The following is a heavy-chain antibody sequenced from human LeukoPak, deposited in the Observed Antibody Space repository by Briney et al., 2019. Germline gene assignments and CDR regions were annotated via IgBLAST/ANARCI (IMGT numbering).Heavy chain of an antibody. Sequence: ASVKVSCKASGYTFTSYGISWVRQAPGQGLEWMGWINPNSGGTNYAQKFQGRVTMTRDTSISTAYMELSRLRSDDTAVYYCATNHGGAAAALDYFDYWGQGTLVTVSS. V-gene: IGHV1-2*02. D-gene: IGHD6-13*01. CDR3: ATNHGGAAAALDYFDY. J-gene: IGHJ4*02. CDR1: GYTFTSYG. CDR2: INPNSGGT.